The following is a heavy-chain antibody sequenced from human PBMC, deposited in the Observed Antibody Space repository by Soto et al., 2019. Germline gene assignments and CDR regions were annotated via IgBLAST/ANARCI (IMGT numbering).Heavy chain of an antibody. CDR2: ISYDGSNK. D-gene: IGHD2-15*01. V-gene: IGHV3-30-3*01. J-gene: IGHJ6*02. CDR3: ARGDREDIAVVVGVRPGEYGVDV. Sequence: QVQLVESGGGVVQPGRSLRLSCAASGFTFRNYAMHWVRQAPGKGLECVAVISYDGSNKFYRDYVKGRFTISRDNSKNNLYLQINSLRYEDTAVYYCARGDREDIAVVVGVRPGEYGVDVWGQGTTVTVSS. CDR1: GFTFRNYA.